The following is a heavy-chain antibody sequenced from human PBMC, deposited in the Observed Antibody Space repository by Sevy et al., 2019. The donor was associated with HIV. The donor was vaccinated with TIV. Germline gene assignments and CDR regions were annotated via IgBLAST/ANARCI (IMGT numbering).Heavy chain of an antibody. D-gene: IGHD4-17*01. J-gene: IGHJ4*02. V-gene: IGHV1-2*06. CDR3: ASEHISRDYVGN. CDR2: INPNSGGT. CDR1: GYTFTGYY. Sequence: ASVKVSCMASGYTFTGYYLHWVRQAPGQRLEWMGRINPNSGGTNYAQKFQGRVTMTRDTSINTAYMELSSLGSDDTALYYCASEHISRDYVGNWGQGTLVTVSS.